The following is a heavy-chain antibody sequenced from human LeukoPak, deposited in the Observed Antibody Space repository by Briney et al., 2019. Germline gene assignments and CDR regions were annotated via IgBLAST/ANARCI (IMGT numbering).Heavy chain of an antibody. CDR2: ISSSSSYI. D-gene: IGHD2-2*01. J-gene: IGHJ3*02. Sequence: GGSLRLSCAASGFTFSSYSMNWVRQAPGKGLEWVSSISSSSSYIYYAASVKGRFTISRDNAKNSLYLQMNSLRAEDTAVYYCARGGYCSSTSCQWEDAFDIWGQGTMVTVSS. V-gene: IGHV3-21*01. CDR1: GFTFSSYS. CDR3: ARGGYCSSTSCQWEDAFDI.